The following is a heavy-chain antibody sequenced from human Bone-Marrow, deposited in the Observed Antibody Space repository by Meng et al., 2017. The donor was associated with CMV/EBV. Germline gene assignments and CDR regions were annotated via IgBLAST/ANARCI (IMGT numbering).Heavy chain of an antibody. CDR2: INPNSGGT. J-gene: IGHJ3*02. V-gene: IGHV1-2*02. CDR1: GYTFTGYY. D-gene: IGHD3-10*01. Sequence: ASVKVSCKASGYTFTGYYMHWVRQAPGQGLEWMGWINPNSGGTNYAQKFQGRVTMTRDTSISTAYMELSRLRSDDTAVYYCARDNGGWFGELGAFDIWGQGTMVTGSS. CDR3: ARDNGGWFGELGAFDI.